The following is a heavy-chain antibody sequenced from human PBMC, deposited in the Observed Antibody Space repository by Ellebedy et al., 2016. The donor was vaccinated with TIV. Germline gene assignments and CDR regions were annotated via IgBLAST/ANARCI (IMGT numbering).Heavy chain of an antibody. Sequence: ESLKISCAASGFTFSSYGMHWVRQHPGKGLEWIGYIYYSGSTYYNPSLKSRVTISVDTSKNQFSLKLSSVTAADTAVYYCARKGLGYGYLIWGQGTLVTVSS. CDR2: IYYSGST. CDR3: ARKGLGYGYLI. V-gene: IGHV4-59*12. D-gene: IGHD5-18*01. J-gene: IGHJ4*02. CDR1: GFTFSSYG.